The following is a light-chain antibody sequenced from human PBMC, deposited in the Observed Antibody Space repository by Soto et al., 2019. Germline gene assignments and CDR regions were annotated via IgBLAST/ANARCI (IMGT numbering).Light chain of an antibody. Sequence: EIVLTQSPGTLSLSPGERVTLSCRASQSVGNNYLAWYQQKPGQAPSLLIYGASSRATGIPDRFSGSGCGTDFTLTISRLEPEDFAVYYCQQYANSPRTFGQGTKVEIK. CDR2: GAS. V-gene: IGKV3-20*01. J-gene: IGKJ1*01. CDR3: QQYANSPRT. CDR1: QSVGNNY.